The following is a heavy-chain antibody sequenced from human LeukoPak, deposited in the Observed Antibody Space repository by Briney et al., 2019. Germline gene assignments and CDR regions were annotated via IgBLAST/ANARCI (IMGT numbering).Heavy chain of an antibody. Sequence: ASVKVSCKASGYTFTSYDINWVRQVTGQGLEWMGWMNPNSGNTGYAQKFQGRVTMTRNTSISTAYMELSSLRSEDTAVYYCVRGLDCSSTSCHYYYYMDVWGKGTTVTVSS. J-gene: IGHJ6*03. CDR3: VRGLDCSSTSCHYYYYMDV. V-gene: IGHV1-8*01. CDR1: GYTFTSYD. D-gene: IGHD2-2*01. CDR2: MNPNSGNT.